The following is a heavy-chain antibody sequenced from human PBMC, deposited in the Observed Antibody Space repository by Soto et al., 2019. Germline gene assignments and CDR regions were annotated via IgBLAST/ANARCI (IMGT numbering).Heavy chain of an antibody. Sequence: SETLSLTCTVSGGSISSGGYYWSWIRQHPGKGLEWIGYIYYSGSTYYNPSLKRRVTISGDTSKNQFSLKLSSVTAADTAVYFCARARLGRWVIHDYMDVWGKGTTVTVSS. CDR3: ARARLGRWVIHDYMDV. D-gene: IGHD1-26*01. CDR1: GGSISSGGYY. J-gene: IGHJ6*03. CDR2: IYYSGST. V-gene: IGHV4-31*03.